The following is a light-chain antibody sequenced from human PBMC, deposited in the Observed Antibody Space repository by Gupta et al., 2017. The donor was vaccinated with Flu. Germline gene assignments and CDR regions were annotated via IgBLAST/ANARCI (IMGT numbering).Light chain of an antibody. CDR3: QQYAYLLQS. CDR1: QSISNNY. V-gene: IGKV3-20*01. CDR2: GAS. Sequence: EIVLTQSPGTLSLSPGERATLSCRASQSISNNYLAWYQQKPGQAPRLLIFGASSRATGIPDRFSGSGSGTDFTLTISKVEPEDFAVYYCQQYAYLLQSFGQGTKLEIK. J-gene: IGKJ2*03.